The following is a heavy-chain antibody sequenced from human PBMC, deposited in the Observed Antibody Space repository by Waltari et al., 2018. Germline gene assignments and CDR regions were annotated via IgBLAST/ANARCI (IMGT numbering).Heavy chain of an antibody. J-gene: IGHJ6*02. V-gene: IGHV3-15*01. CDR1: GFTFSNAW. Sequence: EVQLVESGGGLVKPGGSLRLSCAASGFTFSNAWMSWVRQAPGKGLEWVGRIKSKTDGGTTYYAAPVKGRFTISRDDSKNTLYLQMNSLKTEDTAVYYCTTITEGRFREYLYYYYGMDVWGQGTTVTVSS. CDR3: TTITEGRFREYLYYYYGMDV. CDR2: IKSKTDGGTT. D-gene: IGHD3-10*01.